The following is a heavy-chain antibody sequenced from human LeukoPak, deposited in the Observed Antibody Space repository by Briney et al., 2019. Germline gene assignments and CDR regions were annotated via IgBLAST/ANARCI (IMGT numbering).Heavy chain of an antibody. D-gene: IGHD2-21*02. V-gene: IGHV3-23*01. CDR1: GFTFSSYA. CDR2: ISGSGGST. J-gene: IGHJ4*02. Sequence: GGSLRLSCAASGFTFSSYAMSWVRQAPGKGLEWVSAISGSGGSTYYTDSVKGRFTISRDNSKNTLYLQMNSLRAEDTAVYYCAKDRRVARIVVVTARNAFDYWGQGTLVTVSS. CDR3: AKDRRVARIVVVTARNAFDY.